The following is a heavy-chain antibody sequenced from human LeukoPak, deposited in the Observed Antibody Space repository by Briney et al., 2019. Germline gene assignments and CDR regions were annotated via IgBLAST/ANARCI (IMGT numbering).Heavy chain of an antibody. J-gene: IGHJ4*02. V-gene: IGHV3-21*01. CDR1: GFTFSSYS. CDR2: ISSSSSYI. Sequence: GGSLRLSCAASGFTFSSYSMNWVCQAPGKGLEWVSSISSSSSYIYYADSVKGRFTISRDNTKNSLYLQMNSLRSEDAAVYYCARAYARTGGPLDYWGQGTLVSVSS. CDR3: ARAYARTGGPLDY. D-gene: IGHD7-27*01.